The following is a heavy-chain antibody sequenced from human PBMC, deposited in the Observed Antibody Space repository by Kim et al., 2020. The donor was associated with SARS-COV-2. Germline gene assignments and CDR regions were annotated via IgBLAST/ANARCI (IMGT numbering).Heavy chain of an antibody. V-gene: IGHV1-3*01. J-gene: IGHJ6*02. Sequence: LQGRGTITRDTSASTAYMELSSLRSEDTAVYYCARDGGLLWFGENYGMDVWGQGTTVTVSS. CDR3: ARDGGLLWFGENYGMDV. D-gene: IGHD3-10*01.